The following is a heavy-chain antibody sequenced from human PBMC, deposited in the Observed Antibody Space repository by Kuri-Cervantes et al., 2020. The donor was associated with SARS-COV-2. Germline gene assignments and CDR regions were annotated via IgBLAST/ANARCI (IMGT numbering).Heavy chain of an antibody. D-gene: IGHD1-26*01. CDR3: ARRSGSYYSYYFDY. CDR2: ISYDGSNK. J-gene: IGHJ4*02. Sequence: GGFLRLSCAASGFTFSSYAMHWVRQAPGKGLEWVAVISYDGSNKYYADSVKGRLTISRDNSKNTLYLQMNSLRAEDTAVYYCARRSGSYYSYYFDYWGQGTLVTVSS. CDR1: GFTFSSYA. V-gene: IGHV3-30-3*01.